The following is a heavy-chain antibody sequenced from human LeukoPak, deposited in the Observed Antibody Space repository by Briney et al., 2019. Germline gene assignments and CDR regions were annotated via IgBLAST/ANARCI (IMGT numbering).Heavy chain of an antibody. Sequence: SETLSLTCTVSGGSISSYYWSWIRQPPGKGLEWIGYIYYSGSTNYNPSPKSRVTISLDTSKNQFSLKLSSVTAADTAVHYCARDVLAAPGTFDYWGQGALVTVSS. CDR3: ARDVLAAPGTFDY. V-gene: IGHV4-59*12. J-gene: IGHJ4*02. D-gene: IGHD6-13*01. CDR2: IYYSGST. CDR1: GGSISSYY.